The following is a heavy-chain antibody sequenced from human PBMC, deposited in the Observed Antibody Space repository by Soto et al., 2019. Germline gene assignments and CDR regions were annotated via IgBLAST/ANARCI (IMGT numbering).Heavy chain of an antibody. D-gene: IGHD1-26*01. Sequence: GSLRLSCAASGFTFSSYAMTWVRQAPGKGLEWVSAISGSGGSTYYADSVKGRFTISRDNSKNTLYLQMNSLRAEDTAVYYCAKAQVGATGPTDYWGQGTLVTVSS. CDR2: ISGSGGST. J-gene: IGHJ4*02. CDR3: AKAQVGATGPTDY. CDR1: GFTFSSYA. V-gene: IGHV3-23*01.